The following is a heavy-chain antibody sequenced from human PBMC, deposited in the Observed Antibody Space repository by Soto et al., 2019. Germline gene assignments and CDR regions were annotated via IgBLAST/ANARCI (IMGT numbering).Heavy chain of an antibody. Sequence: GGSLRLSCTASGFTFNHYAMSWVRQAPGKGLEWVSSVSGRGGSTKYADSVRGRFIISRDNSNSTLYLQMDSLRGEDTAVYYCAKDSTVTTSLYFYYYGFDVWGQGTTVTVSS. D-gene: IGHD4-17*01. J-gene: IGHJ6*02. CDR3: AKDSTVTTSLYFYYYGFDV. CDR2: VSGRGGST. CDR1: GFTFNHYA. V-gene: IGHV3-23*01.